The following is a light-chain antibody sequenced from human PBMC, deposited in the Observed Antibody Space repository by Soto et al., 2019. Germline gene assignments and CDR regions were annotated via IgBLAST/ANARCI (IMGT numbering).Light chain of an antibody. CDR2: GGS. V-gene: IGKV3-20*01. CDR1: QSVSSSY. Sequence: EIVLTQSPGTLSLSPGERATLSCRASQSVSSSYLAWYQQKPGQAPRLLIYGGSSRPTGVPDRFSGSGSGSNITLTISRLEPEDFAVYYCQQYGISLTFGGGTKVEIK. CDR3: QQYGISLT. J-gene: IGKJ4*01.